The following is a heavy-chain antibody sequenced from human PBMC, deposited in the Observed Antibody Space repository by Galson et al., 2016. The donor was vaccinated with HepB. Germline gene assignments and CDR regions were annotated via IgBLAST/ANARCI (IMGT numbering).Heavy chain of an antibody. D-gene: IGHD3-10*01. V-gene: IGHV6-1*01. CDR1: GDSVSSNSAA. CDR3: VTGFGGSGSY. J-gene: IGHJ4*02. CDR2: THYRSEWYN. Sequence: CAISGDSVSSNSAAWNWIRQSPSRGLEWLGRTHYRSEWYNDYAESVKSRITINPDTSKNQFSLQLHSVTPDDTAVYYCVTGFGGSGSYWGQGTLVTVSS.